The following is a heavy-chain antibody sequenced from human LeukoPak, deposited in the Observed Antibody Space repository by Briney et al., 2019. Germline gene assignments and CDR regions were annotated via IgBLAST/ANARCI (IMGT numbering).Heavy chain of an antibody. J-gene: IGHJ4*02. D-gene: IGHD2-2*01. CDR3: ARDGPTAAPFDY. V-gene: IGHV1-46*01. CDR2: INPSGGST. Sequence: GASVKVSCKASGYRFTSYDMHWGRQAPGQGLEWMGIINPSGGSTSYAQRFQGRVAMTRDTSTTTVYVEVNSLTSEDTAVYFCARDGPTAAPFDYWGQGTLVTVSS. CDR1: GYRFTSYD.